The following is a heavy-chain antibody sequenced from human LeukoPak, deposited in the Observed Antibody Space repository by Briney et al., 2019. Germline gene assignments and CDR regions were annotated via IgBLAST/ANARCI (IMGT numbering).Heavy chain of an antibody. V-gene: IGHV3-30*18. CDR2: ISYDGSNK. CDR3: AEGLVL. Sequence: PGGPLRLSCAASGFTFSSYGMHWVRQAPGKGLEWVAVISYDGSNKYYADSVKGRFTISRDNSKNTLYLQMNSLRAEDTAVYYCAEGLVLWGQRTLVTVSS. CDR1: GFTFSSYG. J-gene: IGHJ5*02.